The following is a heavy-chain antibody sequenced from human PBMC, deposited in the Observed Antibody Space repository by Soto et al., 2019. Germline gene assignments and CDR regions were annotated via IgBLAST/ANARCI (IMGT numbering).Heavy chain of an antibody. V-gene: IGHV4-59*01. CDR1: GGSLSSYY. Sequence: SEILSLTCPVAGGSLSSYYWSWIRPPPGKGLEWIGYIYYSGSTNYNPSLKSRVTISVDTSKNQFSLKLSSVTAADTAVYYCARVPFWSGYYTGIWFDPWGQGTLVT. CDR2: IYYSGST. D-gene: IGHD3-3*01. J-gene: IGHJ5*02. CDR3: ARVPFWSGYYTGIWFDP.